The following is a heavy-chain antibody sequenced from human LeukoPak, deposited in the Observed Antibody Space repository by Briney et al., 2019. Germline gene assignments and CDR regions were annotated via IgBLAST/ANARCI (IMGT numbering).Heavy chain of an antibody. D-gene: IGHD3-10*01. CDR3: ARDYAGSPDY. Sequence: GGSLRLSCTASGFTFSTYWINWVRQSPGKGLVWVALINGDGSTTTHADSVKGRFTISRDNAKNTAYLQMNSLRDEDTAVYFCARDYAGSPDYWGQGTLVTVST. CDR2: INGDGSTT. V-gene: IGHV3-74*03. CDR1: GFTFSTYW. J-gene: IGHJ4*02.